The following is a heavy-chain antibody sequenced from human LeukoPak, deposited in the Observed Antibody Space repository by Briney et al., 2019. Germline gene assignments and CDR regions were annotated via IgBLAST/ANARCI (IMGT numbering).Heavy chain of an antibody. CDR1: GFSLSTSGMG. D-gene: IGHD5-18*01. V-gene: IGHV2-5*02. J-gene: IGHJ4*02. CDR2: IFWDDDK. CDR3: AHRGYTYGSSLDY. Sequence: KESGPTPVKPTQTLTLACTFSGFSLSTSGMGVAWIRQPPGKALEWLALIFWDDDKRYSPALKNRLSITKDTSKDQVVLTMTNMDPVGTATYYCAHRGYTYGSSLDYWGQGIMVTVSS.